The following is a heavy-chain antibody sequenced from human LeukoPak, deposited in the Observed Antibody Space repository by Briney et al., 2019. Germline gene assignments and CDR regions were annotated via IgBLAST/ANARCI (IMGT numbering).Heavy chain of an antibody. Sequence: GGSLRLSCAASGFTFSSYAMHWVRQAPGKGLEWVAVISYDGSNKYYADSVKGRFTISRDNSKNTLYLQMNSLRAEDTAVYYCARLATEHSLDYWGQGTLVTVSS. CDR2: ISYDGSNK. D-gene: IGHD5-12*01. CDR3: ARLATEHSLDY. V-gene: IGHV3-30-3*01. J-gene: IGHJ4*02. CDR1: GFTFSSYA.